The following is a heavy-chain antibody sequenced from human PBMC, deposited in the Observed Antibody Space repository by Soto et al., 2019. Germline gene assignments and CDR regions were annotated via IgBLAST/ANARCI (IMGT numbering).Heavy chain of an antibody. CDR1: GYTFTSYY. V-gene: IGHV1-46*01. Sequence: ASVKVSCKASGYTFTSYYMHWVRQAPGQGLEWMGIINPSGGSTSYAQKFQGRVTMTRDTSTSTVYMELSSLRSEDTAVYYCTTQWEQLPCFDYWGQGTLVTVSS. D-gene: IGHD1-26*01. CDR3: TTQWEQLPCFDY. CDR2: INPSGGST. J-gene: IGHJ4*02.